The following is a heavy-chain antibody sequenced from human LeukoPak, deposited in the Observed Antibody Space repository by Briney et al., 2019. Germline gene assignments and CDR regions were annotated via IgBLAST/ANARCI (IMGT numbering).Heavy chain of an antibody. CDR3: ARAFHPNPGFWGVPDYFDY. J-gene: IGHJ4*02. CDR1: GGSISSSSYY. D-gene: IGHD3-3*01. Sequence: PSETLSLTCTVSGGSISSSSYYWGWIRQPPGKGLEWIGSIYYSGSTYYNPSLKSRVTISVDTSKNQFSLKLSSVTAADTAVYYCARAFHPNPGFWGVPDYFDYWGQGTLVTVSS. V-gene: IGHV4-39*07. CDR2: IYYSGST.